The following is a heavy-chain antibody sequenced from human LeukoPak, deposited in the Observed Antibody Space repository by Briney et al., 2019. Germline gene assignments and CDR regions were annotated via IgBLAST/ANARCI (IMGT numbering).Heavy chain of an antibody. CDR3: ASVKYCSGSYATHFDY. Sequence: ASVKVSCKASGYTFTSYGISWVRQAPGQGLEWMGWISAYNGNTNYAQKLQGRVTMTTDTSTSTAYMELRSLRSDDTAVYYCASVKYCSGSYATHFDYWGQGTLVTVSS. CDR1: GYTFTSYG. CDR2: ISAYNGNT. D-gene: IGHD3-10*01. V-gene: IGHV1-18*01. J-gene: IGHJ4*02.